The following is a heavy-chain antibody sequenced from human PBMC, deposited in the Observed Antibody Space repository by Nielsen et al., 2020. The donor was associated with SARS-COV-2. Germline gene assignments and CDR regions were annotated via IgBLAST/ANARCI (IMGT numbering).Heavy chain of an antibody. CDR1: GFTFDDYA. CDR2: ISWNSGSI. V-gene: IGHV3-9*01. D-gene: IGHD2-2*01. CDR3: ARVLANAWRAFDI. Sequence: SLKISCAASGFTFDDYAMHWVRQAPGKGLEWVSGISWNSGSIGYADSVKGRFTISRDNAKNTVYLQMNSLKAEDTAVYYCARVLANAWRAFDIWGQGTMVTVSS. J-gene: IGHJ3*02.